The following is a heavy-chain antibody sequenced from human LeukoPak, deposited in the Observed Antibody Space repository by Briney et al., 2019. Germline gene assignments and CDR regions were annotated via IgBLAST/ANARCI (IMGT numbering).Heavy chain of an antibody. D-gene: IGHD3-22*01. CDR3: ARVTYYDSSGYTDAFDI. CDR1: GGSISGSSYY. J-gene: IGHJ3*02. CDR2: IYYSGST. Sequence: SETLSLTCTVSGGSISGSSYYWGWIRQPPGKGLEWIGSIYYSGSTYYNPSLKSRVTISVDTSKNQFSLKLSSVTAADTAVYYCARVTYYDSSGYTDAFDIWGQGTMVTVSS. V-gene: IGHV4-39*07.